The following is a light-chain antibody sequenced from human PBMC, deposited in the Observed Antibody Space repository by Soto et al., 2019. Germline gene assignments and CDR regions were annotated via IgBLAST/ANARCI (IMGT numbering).Light chain of an antibody. Sequence: QLVLTQPPSSSGTPGQRVTISCSGSSSNIGSNYVYWYQQLPGTAPKLLIYRNNQRPSGVPDRFSGSKSGTSASLAISGLRSEDEADYYCAAWDDSLRGVVFGGGTQRTVL. CDR1: SSNIGSNY. J-gene: IGLJ2*01. CDR2: RNN. CDR3: AAWDDSLRGVV. V-gene: IGLV1-47*01.